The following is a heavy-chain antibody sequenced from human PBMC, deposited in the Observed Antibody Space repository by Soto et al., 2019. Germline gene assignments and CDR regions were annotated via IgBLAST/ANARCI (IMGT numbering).Heavy chain of an antibody. V-gene: IGHV2-5*02. D-gene: IGHD2-2*02. Sequence: QITLKESGPTLVKPTQTLTLTCSFSGFSLNSRGVGVGWIRQPPGKALEWLGIIYWDDDKRYSPSLESRLTIAKDFSKNQVVLTMTNVDPMDTATYFCACRFAEAAPAIVFLPWFDPGGQGTLVTVSS. CDR2: IYWDDDK. J-gene: IGHJ5*02. CDR1: GFSLNSRGVG. CDR3: ACRFAEAAPAIVFLPWFDP.